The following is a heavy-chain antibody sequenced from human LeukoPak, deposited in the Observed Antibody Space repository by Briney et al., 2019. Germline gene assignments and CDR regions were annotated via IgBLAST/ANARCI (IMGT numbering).Heavy chain of an antibody. CDR1: GGSISSSNW. V-gene: IGHV4-4*02. D-gene: IGHD6-19*01. CDR2: IYHSGST. CDR3: ARVVYSSGWPFDY. J-gene: IGHJ4*02. Sequence: SGTLSPTCAVSGGSISSSNWWSWVRPPPGKGLEWIGEIYHSGSTNYNPSLKSRVTISVDKSKNHFSLKLSSVTAADTAVYYCARVVYSSGWPFDYWGQGTLVTVSS.